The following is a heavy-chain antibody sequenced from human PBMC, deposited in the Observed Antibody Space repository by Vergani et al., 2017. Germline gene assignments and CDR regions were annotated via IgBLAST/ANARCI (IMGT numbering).Heavy chain of an antibody. CDR1: GFTFSGSA. J-gene: IGHJ4*02. CDR2: IRSKANSYAT. Sequence: EVQLVESGGGLVQPGGSLKLSCAASGFTFSGSAMHWVRQASGKGLEWVGRIRSKANSYATPYAASVKGRFTISRDDSKNTAYLQMNSLKTEDTAVYYCTRXPGYCSGGSCYPEGWGQGTLVTVSS. V-gene: IGHV3-73*01. D-gene: IGHD2-15*01. CDR3: TRXPGYCSGGSCYPEG.